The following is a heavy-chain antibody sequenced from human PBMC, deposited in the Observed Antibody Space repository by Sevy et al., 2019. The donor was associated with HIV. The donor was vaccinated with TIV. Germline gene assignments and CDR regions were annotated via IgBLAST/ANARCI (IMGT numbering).Heavy chain of an antibody. CDR2: IYSCGST. CDR1: GFTVSSNY. D-gene: IGHD4-17*01. CDR3: AGALRTVTPGTSISGAVAPWSLSPQVYVWAGTGTVSLCDAFDI. Sequence: GGSLRLSCAASGFTVSSNYMSWVRQAPGKGLEWVSVIYSCGSTYYADSVKGRFTISRDNSKNTLFLQMNSLRAGDMSVDSGAGALRTVTPGTSISGAVAPWSLSPQVYVWAGTGTVSLCDAFDIWGQGTMVTVSS. J-gene: IGHJ3*02. V-gene: IGHV3-66*03.